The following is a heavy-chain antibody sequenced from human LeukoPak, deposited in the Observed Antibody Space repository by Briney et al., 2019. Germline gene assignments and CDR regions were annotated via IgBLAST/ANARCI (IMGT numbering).Heavy chain of an antibody. CDR3: AMDQAYDYVWGSYRYHPPDH. V-gene: IGHV3-21*01. J-gene: IGHJ5*02. CDR1: GFTFSSYS. Sequence: PGGSLRLSCAASGFTFSSYSMNWVRQAPGKGLEWVSSISSSSSYIYYADSVKGRFTISRDNAKNSLYLQMNSLGAEDTAVYYCAMDQAYDYVWGSYRYHPPDHWGQGTLVTVSS. CDR2: ISSSSSYI. D-gene: IGHD3-16*02.